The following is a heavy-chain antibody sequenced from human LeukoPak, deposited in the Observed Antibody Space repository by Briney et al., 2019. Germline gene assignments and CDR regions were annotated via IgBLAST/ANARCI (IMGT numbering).Heavy chain of an antibody. V-gene: IGHV4-39*01. J-gene: IGHJ4*02. CDR3: ARRYFDWPFDY. Sequence: SSETLSLTCTVSGGSISSSSYYWGWIRQPPGKGLEWIGSIYYSGSTYYNPSLKSRVTISVDTSKNQFSLKLSSVTAADTAVYYCARRYFDWPFDYWGQGTLVTVSS. CDR1: GGSISSSSYY. D-gene: IGHD3-9*01. CDR2: IYYSGST.